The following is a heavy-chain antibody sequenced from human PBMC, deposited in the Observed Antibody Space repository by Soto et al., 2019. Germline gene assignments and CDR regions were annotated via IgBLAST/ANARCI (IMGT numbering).Heavy chain of an antibody. D-gene: IGHD2-15*01. V-gene: IGHV3-23*01. CDR3: AKGGSVVVVAAYFDY. CDR1: GFTFSSYA. CDR2: ISGSGGST. Sequence: GGSLRLSCAASGFTFSSYAMIWFRQSAGKGLEWVSAISGSGGSTYYADSVKGRFTISRDNSKNTLYLQMNSLRAEDTAAYYCAKGGSVVVVAAYFDYWGQGTLVTVSS. J-gene: IGHJ4*02.